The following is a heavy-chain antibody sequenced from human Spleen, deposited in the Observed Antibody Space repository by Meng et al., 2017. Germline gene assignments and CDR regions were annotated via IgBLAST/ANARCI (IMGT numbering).Heavy chain of an antibody. V-gene: IGHV4-34*01. CDR2: INHSGST. D-gene: IGHD4-11*01. CDR3: ARGPTTMAHDFDY. J-gene: IGHJ4*02. Sequence: QVQLQQGGAGPLKPSGTLSLTCVVSGGSFSDYYWSWIRQPPGKGLEWIGEINHSGSTNYNPSLESRATISVDTSQNNLSLKLSSVTAADSAVYYCARGPTTMAHDFDYWGQGTLVTVSS. CDR1: GGSFSDYY.